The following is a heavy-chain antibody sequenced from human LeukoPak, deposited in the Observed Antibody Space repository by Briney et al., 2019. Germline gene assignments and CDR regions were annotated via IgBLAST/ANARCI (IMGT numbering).Heavy chain of an antibody. D-gene: IGHD3/OR15-3a*01. CDR2: IYHSGNT. Sequence: SETLSLTCTVSAYSISSGYYWGWIRQPPGKGLEWIGSIYHSGNTYYNPSLKSRVTISIDTSKNQISLRLTSVTATDTAMYYCARQTGSGLFTLPGGQGTLVTVSS. CDR3: ARQTGSGLFTLP. V-gene: IGHV4-38-2*02. CDR1: AYSISSGYY. J-gene: IGHJ4*02.